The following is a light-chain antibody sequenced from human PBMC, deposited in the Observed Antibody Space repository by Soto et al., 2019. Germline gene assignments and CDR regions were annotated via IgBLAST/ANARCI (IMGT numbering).Light chain of an antibody. CDR3: QHYNSYPFT. J-gene: IGKJ3*01. CDR1: QSISSW. V-gene: IGKV1-5*03. Sequence: DIQMTQSPSTLSASVGDRVTITCRASQSISSWLAWYQQKPGKAPKLLIYKASSLESGVPSRFSGSGSGTEFTLTISSLQHDDFATYYCQHYNSYPFTFGRGTKVDI. CDR2: KAS.